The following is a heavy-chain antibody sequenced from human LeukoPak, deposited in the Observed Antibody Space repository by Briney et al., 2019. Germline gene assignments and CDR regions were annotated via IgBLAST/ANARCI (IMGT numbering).Heavy chain of an antibody. J-gene: IGHJ3*02. CDR1: GASITSGDYY. Sequence: SQTLSLTCTVPGASITSGDYYWSWIRQPPGKGLEWIGYIYYSESAYYNPSLMSRLTISIDTSKNQFSLKLSSVTAADTAVYYCARGRKRFLEWLLYPRAFDIWGQGTMVTVSS. V-gene: IGHV4-30-4*08. D-gene: IGHD3-3*01. CDR3: ARGRKRFLEWLLYPRAFDI. CDR2: IYYSESA.